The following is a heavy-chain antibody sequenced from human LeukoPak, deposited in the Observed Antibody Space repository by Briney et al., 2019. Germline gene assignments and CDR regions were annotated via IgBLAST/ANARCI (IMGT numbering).Heavy chain of an antibody. J-gene: IGHJ4*02. CDR1: GGTFSSYA. CDR2: IIPILGIA. Sequence: SVKVSCKASGGTFSSYAISWVRQAPGQGLEWMVRIIPILGIANYAQKFQGRVTITADKPTSTAYMELGSLRSEDTAVYYCARDDLETGTFDYWGQGTLVTVSS. CDR3: ARDDLETGTFDY. V-gene: IGHV1-69*04. D-gene: IGHD1-14*01.